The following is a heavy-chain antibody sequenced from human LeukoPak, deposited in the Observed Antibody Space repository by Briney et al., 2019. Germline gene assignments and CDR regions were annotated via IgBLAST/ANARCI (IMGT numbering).Heavy chain of an antibody. CDR3: AKHPQVDYDSDQDY. CDR1: GFTFGSYG. D-gene: IGHD3-3*01. J-gene: IGHJ4*02. CDR2: ISYDGSNK. V-gene: IGHV3-30*18. Sequence: PGGSLRLSCAASGFTFGSYGMHWVRQAPGKGLEWVAVISYDGSNKYCADSVKGRFTISRDNSKNTLYLQMNSLRAEDTAVYYCAKHPQVDYDSDQDYWGQGTLVTVSS.